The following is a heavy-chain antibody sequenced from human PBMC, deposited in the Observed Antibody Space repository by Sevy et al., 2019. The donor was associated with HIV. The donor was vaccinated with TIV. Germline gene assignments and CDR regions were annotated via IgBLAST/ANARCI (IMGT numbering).Heavy chain of an antibody. CDR3: ARFSVYDNAWFDP. CDR1: GGSFTSGGYY. V-gene: IGHV4-31*03. J-gene: IGHJ5*02. Sequence: SETLSLTCTVSGGSFTSGGYYWSWIRQHPGEGLEWIGYIYYSGSTYYNPSLKSRVTISVDTSKNQFSLKLSSVTAADTAVYYCARFSVYDNAWFDPWGQGTLVTVSS. D-gene: IGHD3-22*01. CDR2: IYYSGST.